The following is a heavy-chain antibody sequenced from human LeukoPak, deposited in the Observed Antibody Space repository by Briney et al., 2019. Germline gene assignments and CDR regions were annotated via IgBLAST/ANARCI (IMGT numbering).Heavy chain of an antibody. Sequence: GGSLRLSCTASGFTFSSYGMHWVRQAPGKGLEWVALIRDDGSNKYYADSVKGRFTISRDNSKNTLYLQMNSLRAEDTAVYYCATRDNKHLHYFDHWGQGTLVTVSS. CDR1: GFTFSSYG. D-gene: IGHD1-1*01. CDR3: ATRDNKHLHYFDH. J-gene: IGHJ4*02. V-gene: IGHV3-30*02. CDR2: IRDDGSNK.